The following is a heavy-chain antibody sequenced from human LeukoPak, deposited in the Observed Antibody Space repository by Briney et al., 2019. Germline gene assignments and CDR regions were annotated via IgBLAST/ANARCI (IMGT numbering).Heavy chain of an antibody. CDR3: AKNYGASTGYDY. J-gene: IGHJ4*02. CDR2: MSGSGNSI. V-gene: IGHV3-23*01. D-gene: IGHD4-17*01. Sequence: PGGSLRLSCAASGFTFSSNAMTWVRQAPGKGLEWVSAMSGSGNSIYHADSVKGRFTISRDNSKNTLYLQMSSLRAEDTAIYYCAKNYGASTGYDYWGQGTLVTVSS. CDR1: GFTFSSNA.